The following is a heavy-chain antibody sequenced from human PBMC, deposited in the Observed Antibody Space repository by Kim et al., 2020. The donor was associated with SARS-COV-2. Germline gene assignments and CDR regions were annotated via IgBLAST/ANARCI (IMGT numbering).Heavy chain of an antibody. Sequence: SETLSLTCTVSGDSISSCRHYWNWLRQPAGKGLEWIGRIYMGGSTNYNPTLKSRVAMSVDPSENQFSLKVTSVTAADTAVYYCASGTHQEIPFVFDYWGRGPLVTVSS. V-gene: IGHV4-61*02. CDR2: IYMGGST. CDR1: GDSISSCRHY. CDR3: ASGTHQEIPFVFDY. J-gene: IGHJ4*02. D-gene: IGHD3-16*01.